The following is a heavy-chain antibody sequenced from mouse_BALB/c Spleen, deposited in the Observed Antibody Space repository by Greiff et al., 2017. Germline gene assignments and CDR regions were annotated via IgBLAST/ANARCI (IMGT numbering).Heavy chain of an antibody. CDR1: GYAFTNYL. CDR2: INPGSGGT. D-gene: IGHD2-1*01. J-gene: IGHJ4*01. V-gene: IGHV1-54*01. CDR3: ARWGTSTVYAMDY. Sequence: VKLQESGAELVRPGTSVKVSCKASGYAFTNYLIEWVKQRPGQGLEWIGVINPGSGGTNYNEKFKGKATLTADKSSSTAYMQLSSLTSDDSAVYFCARWGTSTVYAMDYWGQGTSVTVSS.